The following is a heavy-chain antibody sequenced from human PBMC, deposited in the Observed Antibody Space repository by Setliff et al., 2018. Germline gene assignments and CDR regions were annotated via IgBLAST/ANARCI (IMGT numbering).Heavy chain of an antibody. J-gene: IGHJ4*02. CDR2: IFHTGAA. V-gene: IGHV4-38-2*02. Sequence: PSETLSLTCTVSGYSISSGHYWGWIRQSPGKGLDWIGSIFHTGAAYYNPSLESRFTISVDTSKNQFSLKLSSVTATDTAVYYCARQRRWFGPQPIDYWGQGTLVTVSS. CDR3: ARQRRWFGPQPIDY. CDR1: GYSISSGHY. D-gene: IGHD3-10*01.